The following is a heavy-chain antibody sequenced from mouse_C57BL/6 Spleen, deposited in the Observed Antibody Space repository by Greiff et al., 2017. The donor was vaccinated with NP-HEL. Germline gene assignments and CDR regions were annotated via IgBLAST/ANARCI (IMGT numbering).Heavy chain of an antibody. CDR1: GYTFTDYE. Sequence: QVQLQQSGAELVRPGASVTLSCKASGYTFTDYEMHWVKQTPVHGLEWIGAIDPETGGTAYNQKFKGKAILTADKSSSTAYMELRSLTSEDSAVYYCTRWGSSGYDYAMDYWGQGTSVTVSS. CDR3: TRWGSSGYDYAMDY. D-gene: IGHD3-2*02. J-gene: IGHJ4*01. V-gene: IGHV1-15*01. CDR2: IDPETGGT.